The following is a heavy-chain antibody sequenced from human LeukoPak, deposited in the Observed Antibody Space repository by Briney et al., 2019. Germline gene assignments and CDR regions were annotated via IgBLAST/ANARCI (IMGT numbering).Heavy chain of an antibody. CDR1: GFTFSSFE. J-gene: IGHJ4*02. CDR2: ISYSANTI. CDR3: AREGDYDHFDY. Sequence: GGSLRLSCAASGFTFSSFEMNWVRLAPGKGLEWVSYISYSANTIYYADSVKGRFTISRDNAKNSVYLQMNSLRAEDTAVYYCAREGDYDHFDYWGQGTLVTVSS. D-gene: IGHD3-22*01. V-gene: IGHV3-48*03.